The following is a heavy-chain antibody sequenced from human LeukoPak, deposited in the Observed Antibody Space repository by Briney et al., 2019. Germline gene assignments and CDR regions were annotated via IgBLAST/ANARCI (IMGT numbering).Heavy chain of an antibody. CDR3: ARGSPIVVVIPREFDY. D-gene: IGHD3-22*01. J-gene: IGHJ4*02. V-gene: IGHV3-30-3*01. CDR1: GFTFSSYA. CDR2: ISYDGSNK. Sequence: GGSLRLSCAASGFTFSSYAMHWVRQAPGKGLEWVAVISYDGSNKYYADSVKGRFTISRDNSKNTLYLQMNSLRAEDTAVYYCARGSPIVVVIPREFDYWGQGTLVTVSS.